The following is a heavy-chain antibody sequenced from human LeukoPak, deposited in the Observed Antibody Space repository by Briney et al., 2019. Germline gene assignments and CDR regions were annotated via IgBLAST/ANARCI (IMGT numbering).Heavy chain of an antibody. CDR2: IYNSGST. J-gene: IGHJ1*01. V-gene: IGHV4-59*01. D-gene: IGHD4/OR15-4a*01. Sequence: SETLSLTCTVSGTSISNYYWSWIRQPPGKGLEWIGYIYNSGSTNYNPSLKSRVTMSVDTSKNQFSLKLTSVTPADTAVYYCASGRDQLTYFQYRGQGTLATVSS. CDR3: ASGRDQLTYFQY. CDR1: GTSISNYY.